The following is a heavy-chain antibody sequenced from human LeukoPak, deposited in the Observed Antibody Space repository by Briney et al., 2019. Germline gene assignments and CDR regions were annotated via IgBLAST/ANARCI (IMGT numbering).Heavy chain of an antibody. CDR3: AREEYCNSTSCYKAFDI. Sequence: ASVKVSCKASGYSFTSYGFSWVRQAPGQGLEWMGWISAYNGNTYYEQNLQGRLTMTTDTSTSTAYMDLRSLRSDDTAVYYCAREEYCNSTSCYKAFDIWGQGTMVTVSS. CDR2: ISAYNGNT. V-gene: IGHV1-18*01. J-gene: IGHJ3*02. CDR1: GYSFTSYG. D-gene: IGHD2-2*02.